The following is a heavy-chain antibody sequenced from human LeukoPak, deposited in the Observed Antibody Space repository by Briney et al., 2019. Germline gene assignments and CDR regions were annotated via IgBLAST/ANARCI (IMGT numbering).Heavy chain of an antibody. V-gene: IGHV4-4*02. Sequence: PSETLSLTCAVSGGSISSSNWWSWVRQPPGKGLEWIGEIYHSGSTNYNPSLKSRVTISVDKSKNQFSLKLSSVTAADTAVYYCARWGDSSGYYFFDYWGQGTLVTVSS. CDR3: ARWGDSSGYYFFDY. D-gene: IGHD3-22*01. CDR2: IYHSGST. CDR1: GGSISSSNW. J-gene: IGHJ4*02.